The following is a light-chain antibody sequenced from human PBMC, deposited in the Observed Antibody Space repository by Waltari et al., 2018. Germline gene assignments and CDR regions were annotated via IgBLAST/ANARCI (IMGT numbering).Light chain of an antibody. CDR1: RGHSSNI. Sequence: QLVLTQSPSASASLGASVKLPGTLSRGHSSNIIAWHPQQPGKGPRYLMKVNSDGSHSKGDEIPDRFSGSSSGAERYLTISSLQSEDEADYYCQTGGHGTWVFGGGTKLTVL. J-gene: IGLJ3*02. CDR3: QTGGHGTWV. V-gene: IGLV4-69*01. CDR2: VNSDGSH.